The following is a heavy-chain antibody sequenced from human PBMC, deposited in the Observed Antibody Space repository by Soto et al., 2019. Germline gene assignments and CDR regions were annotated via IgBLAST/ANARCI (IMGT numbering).Heavy chain of an antibody. CDR2: IYYTGST. D-gene: IGHD6-13*01. CDR1: GGSISSYY. Sequence: NPSETLSLTCTVSGGSISSYYWSWIRQPPGKGLEWIGYIYYTGSTTYNPSLKSRVTISVDTSKNQFSLKLNSVTAADTAVYYWARGGYTKIGYGLDVWGQGTTVTVSS. V-gene: IGHV4-59*01. CDR3: ARGGYTKIGYGLDV. J-gene: IGHJ6*02.